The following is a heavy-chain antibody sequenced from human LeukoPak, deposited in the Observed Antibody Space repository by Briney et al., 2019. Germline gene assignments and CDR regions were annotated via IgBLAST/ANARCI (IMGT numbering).Heavy chain of an antibody. CDR1: GGTFSNYA. Sequence: SVKVSCKASGGTFSNYAINWVRQAPGQRLEWMGGVLPIFNKTNYAQKFQGRVTITTDEFTSAAYMELSSLRSEDTAVYYCVRDGRKYYDSSVLDYFDYWGQGTLVTVSS. V-gene: IGHV1-69*05. J-gene: IGHJ4*02. CDR3: VRDGRKYYDSSVLDYFDY. CDR2: VLPIFNKT. D-gene: IGHD3-22*01.